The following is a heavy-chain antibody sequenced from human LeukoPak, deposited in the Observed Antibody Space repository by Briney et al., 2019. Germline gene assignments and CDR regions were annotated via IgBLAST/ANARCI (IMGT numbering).Heavy chain of an antibody. V-gene: IGHV1-69*13. CDR2: IIPIFGTA. J-gene: IGHJ1*01. Sequence: SVKVSCKASGGTFSSYAISWVRQAPGQGLEWMGGIIPIFGTANYAQKFQGRVTITADESTSTAYMELSSLRSEDTAVYYCARVLGNWNLEGSAEYFQHWGQGTLVTVSS. CDR1: GGTFSSYA. CDR3: ARVLGNWNLEGSAEYFQH. D-gene: IGHD1-1*01.